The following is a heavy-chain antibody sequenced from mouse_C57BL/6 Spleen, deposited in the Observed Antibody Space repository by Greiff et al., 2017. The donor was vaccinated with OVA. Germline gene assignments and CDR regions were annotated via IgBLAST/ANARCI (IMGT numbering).Heavy chain of an antibody. CDR1: VYSITSCYY. Sequence: VQLQQSAPGLVKPSQPLSLTCSVTVYSITSCYYCNWFRQFPGNKLEWMGYISYDGSNNYNPSLKNRISITRDTSKNQFFLKLNSVTTEDTATYYCARENYGSSSWGQGTLVTVSA. J-gene: IGHJ3*01. CDR3: ARENYGSSS. D-gene: IGHD1-1*01. V-gene: IGHV3-6*01. CDR2: ISYDGSN.